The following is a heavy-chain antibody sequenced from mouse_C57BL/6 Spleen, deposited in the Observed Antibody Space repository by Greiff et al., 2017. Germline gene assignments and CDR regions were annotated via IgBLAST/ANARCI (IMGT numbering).Heavy chain of an antibody. J-gene: IGHJ4*01. CDR1: GYTFTSYW. Sequence: QVHVKQPGAELVMPGASVKLSCKASGYTFTSYWMHWVKQRPGQGLEWIGEIDPSDSYTNYNQKFKGKSTLTVDKSSSTAYMQLSSLTSEDSAVYYCARDGNYPMDYWGQGTSVTVSS. CDR3: ARDGNYPMDY. CDR2: IDPSDSYT. V-gene: IGHV1-69*01. D-gene: IGHD2-1*01.